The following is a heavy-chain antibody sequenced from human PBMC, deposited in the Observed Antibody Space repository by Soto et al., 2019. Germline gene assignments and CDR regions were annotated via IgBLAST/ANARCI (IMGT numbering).Heavy chain of an antibody. CDR2: ISSSSSTI. D-gene: IGHD4-17*01. V-gene: IGHV3-48*03. CDR3: ARGPDGDVRSNLGY. Sequence: GGSLRLSGAASGFTFSSYERNWVRQAPGKALEWVSYISSSSSTIYYADAVRGRFTVSRDYAKNSVYLQMNSLRAEDMAVYYCARGPDGDVRSNLGYLGHGTLDAVSS. J-gene: IGHJ4*01. CDR1: GFTFSSYE.